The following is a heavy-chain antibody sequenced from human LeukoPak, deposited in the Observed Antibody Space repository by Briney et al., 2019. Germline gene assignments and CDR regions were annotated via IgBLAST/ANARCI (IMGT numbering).Heavy chain of an antibody. CDR3: ARDTDDYGGQNAFDI. Sequence: SETLSLTCTVSGGSISTYYWTWIRQPPGKGLEWIGYIYHRGSANYNPSLKSRLSISVDTSKNQFSLKLSSVTAADTAVYYCARDTDDYGGQNAFDIWGQGTMVTVSS. CDR1: GGSISTYY. J-gene: IGHJ3*02. CDR2: IYHRGSA. V-gene: IGHV4-59*12. D-gene: IGHD4-23*01.